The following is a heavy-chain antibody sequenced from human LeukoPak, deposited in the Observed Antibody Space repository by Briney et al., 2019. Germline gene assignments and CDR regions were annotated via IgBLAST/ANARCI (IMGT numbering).Heavy chain of an antibody. V-gene: IGHV2-5*01. CDR1: GFSLSTSGVG. CDR3: AHRREYSGYDCGRRNYFDY. D-gene: IGHD5-12*01. Sequence: ESGPTLVKPTQTLTLTFTFSGFSLSTSGVGVGWIRQPPGKALEWLALIYWNDDKRYSPSLKSRLTITKDTSKNQVVLTMTNMDPVDTATYYGAHRREYSGYDCGRRNYFDYWGQGTLVTVSS. CDR2: IYWNDDK. J-gene: IGHJ4*02.